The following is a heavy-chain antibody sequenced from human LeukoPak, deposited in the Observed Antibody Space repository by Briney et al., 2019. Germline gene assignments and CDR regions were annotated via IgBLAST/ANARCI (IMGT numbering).Heavy chain of an antibody. D-gene: IGHD3-16*02. J-gene: IGHJ3*02. CDR1: GYTFISYG. V-gene: IGHV1-18*01. Sequence: GASVKVSCKASGYTFISYGISWVRQAPGQGLEWMGWISAYKGNTKYVQKLQGRVTMITDASTSTAYMELRSLRSDDTAVYYCARQNYVWGSYRPDDAFDIWGQGTMVTVSS. CDR3: ARQNYVWGSYRPDDAFDI. CDR2: ISAYKGNT.